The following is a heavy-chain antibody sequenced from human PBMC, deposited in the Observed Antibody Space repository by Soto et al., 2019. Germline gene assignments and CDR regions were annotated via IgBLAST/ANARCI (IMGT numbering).Heavy chain of an antibody. CDR1: GYTFTRYA. Sequence: GASVKVSCKASGYTFTRYAMHWVRQAPGQRLEWMGWINAGNGNTKYSQKFQGRVTITRDTSASTAYMELGSLRSEDTAVYYCARDTLYDSSGYYYVGYNWFDPWGQGTLVTVSS. V-gene: IGHV1-3*01. J-gene: IGHJ5*02. CDR3: ARDTLYDSSGYYYVGYNWFDP. D-gene: IGHD3-22*01. CDR2: INAGNGNT.